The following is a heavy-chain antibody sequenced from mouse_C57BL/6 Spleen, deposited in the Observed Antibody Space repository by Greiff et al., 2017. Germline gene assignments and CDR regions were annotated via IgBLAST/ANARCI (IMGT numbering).Heavy chain of an antibody. CDR3: ARIDYGSSCWYFDV. V-gene: IGHV1-52*01. J-gene: IGHJ1*03. Sequence: VQLQQPGAELVRPGSSVKLSCKASGYTFTSYWMHWVKQRPIQGLEWIGNIYPSDSETHYNPKFKDKATLTVDKSSSTAYMQLSSLTSEDSAVYYGARIDYGSSCWYFDVWGTGTTVTVSS. D-gene: IGHD1-1*01. CDR1: GYTFTSYW. CDR2: IYPSDSET.